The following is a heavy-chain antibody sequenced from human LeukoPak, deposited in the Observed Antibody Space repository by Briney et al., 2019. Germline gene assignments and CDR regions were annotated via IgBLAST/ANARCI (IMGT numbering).Heavy chain of an antibody. CDR3: ATEPGIAVAGTRYFDT. D-gene: IGHD6-19*01. CDR1: GYTLTELS. Sequence: ASVKVSCKVSGYTLTELSMHWVRQAPGKGLEWMGGFDPEDGETIYAQKFQGRVTMTEDTSTDTAYMELSSLRSEDTAVYYCATEPGIAVAGTRYFDTGAREPWSPSPQ. J-gene: IGHJ4*02. CDR2: FDPEDGET. V-gene: IGHV1-24*01.